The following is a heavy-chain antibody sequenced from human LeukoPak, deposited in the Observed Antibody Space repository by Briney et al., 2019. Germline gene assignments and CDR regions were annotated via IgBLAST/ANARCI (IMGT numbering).Heavy chain of an antibody. Sequence: PGGSLRLSCAASGFTFDDYAMHWVRQAPGKGLEWVSGISWNSGSIDYADSVKGRFTISRDNAKNSLYLQMNSLRAEDTALYYCAKDKGTAMVGLYYGMDVWGQGTTVTVSS. CDR2: ISWNSGSI. J-gene: IGHJ6*02. D-gene: IGHD5-18*01. CDR1: GFTFDDYA. CDR3: AKDKGTAMVGLYYGMDV. V-gene: IGHV3-9*01.